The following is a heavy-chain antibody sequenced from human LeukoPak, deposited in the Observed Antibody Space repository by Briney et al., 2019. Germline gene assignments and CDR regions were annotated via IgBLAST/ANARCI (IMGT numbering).Heavy chain of an antibody. D-gene: IGHD2-2*01. CDR2: IIPIFGTA. J-gene: IGHJ5*02. CDR1: GGTFSSYA. CDR3: ARDGDCSSTSCYPNWFDP. V-gene: IGHV1-69*13. Sequence: EASVKVSCKASGGTFSSYAISLVRQAPGQGLEWMGGIIPIFGTANYAQKFQGRVTITADESTSTAYMELSSLRSEDTAVYYCARDGDCSSTSCYPNWFDPWGQGTLVTVSS.